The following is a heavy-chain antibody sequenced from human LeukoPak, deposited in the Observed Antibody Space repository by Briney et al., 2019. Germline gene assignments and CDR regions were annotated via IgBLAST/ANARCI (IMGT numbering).Heavy chain of an antibody. D-gene: IGHD6-19*01. CDR3: ARDTGSLSSSGWQTLDY. CDR1: GYAFTSYG. J-gene: IGHJ4*02. Sequence: ASVKVSCKASGYAFTSYGIRWVRQAPGQGLEWIGWISAYNGNTNYAHKPEGRGTGTTGKSTSTAYMELRSLRSDDTAVYYCARDTGSLSSSGWQTLDYWGQGTLVTVSS. CDR2: ISAYNGNT. V-gene: IGHV1-18*01.